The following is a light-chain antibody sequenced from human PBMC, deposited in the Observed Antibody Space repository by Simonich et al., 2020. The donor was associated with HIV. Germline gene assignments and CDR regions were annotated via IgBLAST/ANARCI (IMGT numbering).Light chain of an antibody. Sequence: EIEMTQSPATLSVSPGERATLSCRASQSVSNNLAWYQQNPGQAPRLLMHGASTRAIGIPARFSGSGSGTEFTLTISSLQSEDFAVYHCQQYTNWPLTFGGGTKVEIK. CDR3: QQYTNWPLT. V-gene: IGKV3-15*01. CDR2: GAS. J-gene: IGKJ4*01. CDR1: QSVSNN.